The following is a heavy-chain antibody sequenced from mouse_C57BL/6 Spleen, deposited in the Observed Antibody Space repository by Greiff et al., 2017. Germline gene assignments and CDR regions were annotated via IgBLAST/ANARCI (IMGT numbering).Heavy chain of an antibody. CDR2: IDPSDSYT. CDR1: GYTFTSYW. Sequence: QVHVKQSGAELVRPGTSVKLSCKASGYTFTSYWMHWVKQRPGQGLEWIGVIDPSDSYTNYNQKFKGKATLTVDTSSSTAYMQLSSLTSEDSAVYYCARSAYDYGAWFAYWGQGTLVTVSA. D-gene: IGHD2-4*01. V-gene: IGHV1-59*01. J-gene: IGHJ3*01. CDR3: ARSAYDYGAWFAY.